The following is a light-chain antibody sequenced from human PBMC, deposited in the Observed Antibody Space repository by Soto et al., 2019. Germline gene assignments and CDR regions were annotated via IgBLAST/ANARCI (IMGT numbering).Light chain of an antibody. J-gene: IGKJ5*01. Sequence: EIVMTQSPATLSVSPGERATLSCRASQSVSNNLAWYQQKPGQAPRLLIYGASTRATGIPDRFSGSGSGTDFTLAISRLEPEDFAVYYCQQYGSLITFGQGTRLEIK. V-gene: IGKV3-20*01. CDR2: GAS. CDR3: QQYGSLIT. CDR1: QSVSNN.